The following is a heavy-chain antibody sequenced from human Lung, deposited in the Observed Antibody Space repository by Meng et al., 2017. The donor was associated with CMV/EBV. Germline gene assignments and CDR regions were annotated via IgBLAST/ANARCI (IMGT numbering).Heavy chain of an antibody. V-gene: IGHV1-8*03. CDR1: GYTFTSYD. D-gene: IGHD2-15*01. CDR3: ARIGGGNRGDFDY. J-gene: IGHJ4*02. Sequence: ASXXVSXKASGYTFTSYDISWVRQATGQGLEWMGWMNPNSGNTGYAQKFQGRVTITRNTSISTAYMELSSLRSEDTAVYYCARIGGGNRGDFDYWGQGNXVTVSS. CDR2: MNPNSGNT.